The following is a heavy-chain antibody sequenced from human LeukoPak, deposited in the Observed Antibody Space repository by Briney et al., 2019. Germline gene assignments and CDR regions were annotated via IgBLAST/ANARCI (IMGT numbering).Heavy chain of an antibody. CDR2: INHSGST. CDR3: ARTDSSSWYYY. V-gene: IGHV4-34*01. Sequence: SETLSLTCAVYGGSFSGYYWSWIRQPPGKGLEWIGEINHSGSTNYNPSLKSRVTISVDTSKNQFSLKLSSVTAADTAVYYCARTDSSSWYYYWGQGTLVTVSS. CDR1: GGSFSGYY. J-gene: IGHJ4*02. D-gene: IGHD6-13*01.